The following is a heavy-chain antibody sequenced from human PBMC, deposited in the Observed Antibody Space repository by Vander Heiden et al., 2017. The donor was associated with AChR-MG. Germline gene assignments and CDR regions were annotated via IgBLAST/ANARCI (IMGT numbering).Heavy chain of an antibody. J-gene: IGHJ4*02. CDR1: GFPFSNYG. CDR2: ISYDGSNK. Sequence: QVQLVESGGGVVQPGRSLRLSCAASGFPFSNYGMHWVRQAPGKGLEWVAIISYDGSNKYYADSVKGRFTISRDNSKNTLYLQMNSLRAEDTAVYYCATLARGGSGSFYADYWGQGTLVTVSS. V-gene: IGHV3-30*03. D-gene: IGHD3-10*01. CDR3: ATLARGGSGSFYADY.